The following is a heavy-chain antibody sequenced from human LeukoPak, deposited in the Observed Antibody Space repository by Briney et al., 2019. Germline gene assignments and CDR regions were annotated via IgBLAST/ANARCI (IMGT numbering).Heavy chain of an antibody. CDR1: GYTFSIFW. CDR2: IYPGDSDT. D-gene: IGHD3-10*01. J-gene: IGHJ4*02. Sequence: GESLKISCKTSGYTFSIFWIGWVRQMPGKGLEWIGMIYPGDSDTRYSPSFQGQVTISADKSTNTAYLQWGNLKASDTAMYYCARHKGYYGSGTTGLDYWGQGTLVTVSS. CDR3: ARHKGYYGSGTTGLDY. V-gene: IGHV5-51*01.